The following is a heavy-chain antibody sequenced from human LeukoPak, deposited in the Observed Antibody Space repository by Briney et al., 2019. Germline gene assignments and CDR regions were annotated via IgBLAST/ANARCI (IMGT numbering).Heavy chain of an antibody. V-gene: IGHV3-30*18. CDR2: ISYDGSNK. J-gene: IGHJ3*02. Sequence: GGSLRLSCAASGFTFSSYGMHWVRQAPGKGLEWVAVISYDGSNKYYADSVKGRFTISRDNSKNTLYLQMNSLRAEDTATYYCAKERDVSDIWGQGTMVTVSS. CDR1: GFTFSSYG. CDR3: AKERDVSDI.